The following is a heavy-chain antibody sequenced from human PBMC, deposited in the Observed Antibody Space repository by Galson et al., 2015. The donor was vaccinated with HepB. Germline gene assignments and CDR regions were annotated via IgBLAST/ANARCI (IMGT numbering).Heavy chain of an antibody. CDR2: IDPSDSYT. Sequence: QYGAEVKKPGESLRISCKGSGYSFTSYWISWVRQMPGKGLEWMGRIDPSDSYTNYSPSFQGHVTISADKSISTAYLQWSSLKASDTAMYYCARRGYCSSTSCHHPPAQFDLWGRGTLVTVSS. J-gene: IGHJ2*01. D-gene: IGHD2-2*01. CDR1: GYSFTSYW. V-gene: IGHV5-10-1*01. CDR3: ARRGYCSSTSCHHPPAQFDL.